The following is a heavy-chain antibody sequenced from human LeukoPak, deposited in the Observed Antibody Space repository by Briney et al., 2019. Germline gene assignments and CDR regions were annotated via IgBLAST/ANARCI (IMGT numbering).Heavy chain of an antibody. CDR1: GGSISSYY. J-gene: IGHJ5*02. V-gene: IGHV4-4*07. CDR3: ARVRYQLLYPENWFDP. D-gene: IGHD2-2*02. CDR2: IYTSGST. Sequence: PSETLSLTCTVSGGSISSYYWSWIRQPAGKGLEWIGRIYTSGSTNYNPSLKSRVTMSVDTSKNQFSLKLSSVTAADMAVYYCARVRYQLLYPENWFDPWGQGTLVTVSS.